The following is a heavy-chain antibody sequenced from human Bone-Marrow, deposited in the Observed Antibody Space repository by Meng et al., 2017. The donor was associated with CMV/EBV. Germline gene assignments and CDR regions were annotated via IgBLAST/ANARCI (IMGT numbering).Heavy chain of an antibody. CDR1: GFTFDDYG. D-gene: IGHD3-3*01. CDR2: ISYDGSNK. V-gene: IGHV3-30*18. Sequence: GESLKISCAASGFTFDDYGMSWVRQAPGKGLEWVAVISYDGSNKYYADSVKGRFTISRDNSKNTLYLQMNSLRAEDTAVYYCAKDLTRITIFGVVTKRGDYYYYGMDVWGPGTTVPVSS. CDR3: AKDLTRITIFGVVTKRGDYYYYGMDV. J-gene: IGHJ6*01.